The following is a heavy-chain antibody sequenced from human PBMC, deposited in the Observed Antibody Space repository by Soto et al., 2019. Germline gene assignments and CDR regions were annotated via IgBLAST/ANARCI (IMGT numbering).Heavy chain of an antibody. Sequence: QLQLQESGPGLVKPSETLSLTCSVSGGSISMSDYYWGWIRQPAGEGLEWLGNINYRGTSYHNPSLKSRVTISVDTSKNQFSLKLSSVTAADTAIYYCVDMRGHWIPRNWGQGTLVTVSS. CDR3: VDMRGHWIPRN. J-gene: IGHJ4*02. V-gene: IGHV4-39*01. D-gene: IGHD5-18*01. CDR1: GGSISMSDYY. CDR2: INYRGTS.